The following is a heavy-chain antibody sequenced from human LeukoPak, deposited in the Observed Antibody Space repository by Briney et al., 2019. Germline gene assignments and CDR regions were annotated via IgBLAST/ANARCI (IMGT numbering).Heavy chain of an antibody. CDR3: ASRSGYYYNWFDP. V-gene: IGHV4-34*01. J-gene: IGHJ5*02. Sequence: PSETLSLTCTVSGGSISSYYWSWIRQPPGKGLEWIGEINHSGSTNYNPSLKSRVTVSVDTSKNQFSLKLSSVTAADTAVYYCASRSGYYYNWFDPWGQGTLVTVSS. CDR1: GGSISSYY. CDR2: INHSGST. D-gene: IGHD3-22*01.